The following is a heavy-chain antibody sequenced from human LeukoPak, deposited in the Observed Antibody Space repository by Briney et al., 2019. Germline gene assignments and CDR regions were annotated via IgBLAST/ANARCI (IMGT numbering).Heavy chain of an antibody. V-gene: IGHV3-7*01. D-gene: IGHD2-15*01. Sequence: GGSLRLSCAASGFTFSSYWMSWVRQAPGKGLEWVANIKQGGSEKYYVDSVKGRFTISRDNAKNSLYLQMNSLRAEDTAVYYCASTNRYCSGGSCTPFDYWGQGTLVTVSS. CDR3: ASTNRYCSGGSCTPFDY. CDR2: IKQGGSEK. CDR1: GFTFSSYW. J-gene: IGHJ4*02.